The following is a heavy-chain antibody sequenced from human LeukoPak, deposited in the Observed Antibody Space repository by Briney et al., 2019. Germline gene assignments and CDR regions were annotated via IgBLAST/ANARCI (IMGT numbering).Heavy chain of an antibody. Sequence: GGSLRLSCAASGIIFSNYAMRWVRQGPGKGLECISTISSDGGSTYYANSVKGRFTISRDNSKNTLYLQMGSLRAEDMAVYYCARGRQGAKTRYFDLWGRGTRVTVSS. CDR3: ARGRQGAKTRYFDL. J-gene: IGHJ2*01. V-gene: IGHV3-64*01. D-gene: IGHD1-26*01. CDR2: ISSDGGST. CDR1: GIIFSNYA.